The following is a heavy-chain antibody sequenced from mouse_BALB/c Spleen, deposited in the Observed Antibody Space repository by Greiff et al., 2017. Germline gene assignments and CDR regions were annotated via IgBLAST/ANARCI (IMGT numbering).Heavy chain of an antibody. V-gene: IGHV2-2*02. Sequence: VKLVESGPGLVQPSQCLSITCTVSGFSLTSYGVHWVRQSPGKGLEWLGVIWTGGSTDYNAAFLTRLNISKDESTSQIFFKMNSLQATDTAIYYCARNGGVRPILGNRGQGTLDTVSA. D-gene: IGHD2-14*01. J-gene: IGHJ3*01. CDR1: GFSLTSYG. CDR2: IWTGGST. CDR3: ARNGGVRPILGN.